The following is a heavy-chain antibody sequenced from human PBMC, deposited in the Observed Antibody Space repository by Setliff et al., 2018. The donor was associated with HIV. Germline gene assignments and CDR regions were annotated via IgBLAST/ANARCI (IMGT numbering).Heavy chain of an antibody. CDR2: INHSGTT. V-gene: IGHV4-34*01. CDR3: ARQSYYVTGSFYTDDLDL. D-gene: IGHD3-10*01. J-gene: IGHJ1*01. Sequence: SETLSLTCAVYGESFSDDYWSWIRQPPGWGLEWIGEINHSGTTNYNPSVMGRLNISVDTSKRQFSLDLKAVTAADTAIYYCARQSYYVTGSFYTDDLDLWGQGTVVTVSS. CDR1: GESFSDDY.